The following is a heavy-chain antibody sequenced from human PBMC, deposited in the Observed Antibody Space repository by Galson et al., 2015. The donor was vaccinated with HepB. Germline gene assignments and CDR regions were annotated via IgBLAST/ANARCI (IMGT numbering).Heavy chain of an antibody. D-gene: IGHD4-23*01. V-gene: IGHV4-39*01. Sequence: TLSLTCTVSGDSISSNTFYWAWIRQPPGKGLQWVGTIFYRGSTYYSPSLESRITISVTTSKNQFSLKLSSVTASDTAVYYCARLRLKYGGAFDYWGQGTLVTVSS. J-gene: IGHJ4*02. CDR2: IFYRGST. CDR1: GDSISSNTFY. CDR3: ARLRLKYGGAFDY.